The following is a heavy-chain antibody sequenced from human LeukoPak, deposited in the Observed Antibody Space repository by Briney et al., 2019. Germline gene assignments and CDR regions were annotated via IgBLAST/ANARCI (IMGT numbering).Heavy chain of an antibody. CDR1: GFTFSSYA. CDR2: ISGSGGST. Sequence: GGSLRLSCVASGFTFSSYAMSWVRQALGKGLEWVSAISGSGGSTYYADSVKGRFTISRDNSKNTLYLQMNSLRAEDTAVYYCAKHAPANYDFWSGFDYWGQGTLVTVSS. J-gene: IGHJ4*02. CDR3: AKHAPANYDFWSGFDY. D-gene: IGHD3-3*01. V-gene: IGHV3-23*01.